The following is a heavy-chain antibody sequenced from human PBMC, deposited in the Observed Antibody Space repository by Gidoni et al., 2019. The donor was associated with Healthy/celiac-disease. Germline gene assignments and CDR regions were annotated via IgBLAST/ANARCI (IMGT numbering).Heavy chain of an antibody. CDR2: ISSSSSYI. CDR1: GSPFISCS. J-gene: IGHJ6*03. D-gene: IGHD4-4*01. V-gene: IGHV3-21*01. Sequence: ELQLVESGGGLVHPGGPLRLPFPASGSPFISCSMNWVRQAPGKGLEWGSSISSSSSYIYYADSVKGRFTISRDNAKNSLYLQMNSLRAEDTAVYYCARVDPSPTVRDYYMDVWGKGTTVTVSS. CDR3: ARVDPSPTVRDYYMDV.